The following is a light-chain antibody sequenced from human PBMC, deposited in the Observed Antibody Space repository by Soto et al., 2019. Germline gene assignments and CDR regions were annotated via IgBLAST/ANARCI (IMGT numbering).Light chain of an antibody. Sequence: IVMTQSPATLSVSPGERATLSCRASQSVSSNLAWYQQKPGQAPRLLIYGASTRATGIPARFSGSGSGAEFTLTISGLQSEDFAVYYCQQYNNWPYTFGQGTNLEIK. CDR3: QQYNNWPYT. CDR2: GAS. J-gene: IGKJ2*01. V-gene: IGKV3-15*01. CDR1: QSVSSN.